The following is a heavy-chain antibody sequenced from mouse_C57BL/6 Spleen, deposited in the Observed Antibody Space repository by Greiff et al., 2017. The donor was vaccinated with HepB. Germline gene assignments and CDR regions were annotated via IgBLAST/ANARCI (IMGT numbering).Heavy chain of an antibody. J-gene: IGHJ4*01. D-gene: IGHD2-1*01. Sequence: VQLQQSGPGLVQPSQSLSITCTVSGFSLTSYGVHWVRQSPGKGLEWLGVIWSGGSTDYNAAFISRLSISKDNSKSQVFFKMNSLQADDTAIYYCARKDGNYAYAMDYWGQGTSVTVSS. V-gene: IGHV2-2*01. CDR1: GFSLTSYG. CDR2: IWSGGST. CDR3: ARKDGNYAYAMDY.